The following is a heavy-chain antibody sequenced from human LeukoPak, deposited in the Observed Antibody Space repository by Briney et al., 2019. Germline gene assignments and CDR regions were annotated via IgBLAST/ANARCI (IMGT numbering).Heavy chain of an antibody. V-gene: IGHV3-43*02. CDR3: AKDTIPYGRSYYYMDV. J-gene: IGHJ6*03. Sequence: GGSLRLSCAASGFTFDDYAMHWVRQAPEKGLEWVSLISGDGDRTCYADSVKGRFTISRDNSKNSLYLQMNSLRTEDTALYYCAKDTIPYGRSYYYMDVWGKGATVTVSS. CDR1: GFTFDDYA. D-gene: IGHD3-10*01. CDR2: ISGDGDRT.